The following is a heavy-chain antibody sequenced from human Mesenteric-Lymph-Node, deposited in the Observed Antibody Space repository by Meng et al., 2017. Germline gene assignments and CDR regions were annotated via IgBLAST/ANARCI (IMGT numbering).Heavy chain of an antibody. CDR1: GFTLSTYN. D-gene: IGHD3-22*01. J-gene: IGHJ6*02. CDR2: ITTTSSYT. Sequence: GESLKISCAASGFTLSTYNMNWVRQAPGKGLECVSRITTTSSYTYYADSVKGRFTISRDNAKNSLYLQMDSLSAEDTALYYCAKDIKTYYYDSSGYFNRYYYYGMDVWGQGTTVTVSS. V-gene: IGHV3-21*04. CDR3: AKDIKTYYYDSSGYFNRYYYYGMDV.